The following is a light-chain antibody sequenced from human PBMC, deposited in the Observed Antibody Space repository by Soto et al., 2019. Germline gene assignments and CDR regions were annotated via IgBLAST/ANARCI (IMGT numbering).Light chain of an antibody. V-gene: IGLV1-40*01. CDR3: QSYDSSLSGYV. J-gene: IGLJ1*01. CDR1: SSNLGAGYE. CDR2: ENN. Sequence: QSVLTQPPSVSEAPGQRVIISGTGSSSNLGAGYEAHWYQQVPGTAPKLLIYENNNRPSGVPDRFSGSKSGTSASLAITGLQAEDEAEYYCQSYDSSLSGYVFGTGTKLTVL.